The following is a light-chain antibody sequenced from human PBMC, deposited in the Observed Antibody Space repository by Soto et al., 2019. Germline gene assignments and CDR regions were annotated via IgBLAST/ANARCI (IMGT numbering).Light chain of an antibody. CDR3: MQGTHWPPYT. J-gene: IGKJ2*01. Sequence: EVVMTQSPLSLPVTLGQPASISCRSSQSLAYIDGNTYLSWFQQRPGQSPRHLIYKVSNRESGVPDRFSGSALGTDFTLKISRVEAEYVGVYDCMQGTHWPPYTVGQGTKLEIK. CDR1: QSLAYIDGNTY. CDR2: KVS. V-gene: IGKV2-30*01.